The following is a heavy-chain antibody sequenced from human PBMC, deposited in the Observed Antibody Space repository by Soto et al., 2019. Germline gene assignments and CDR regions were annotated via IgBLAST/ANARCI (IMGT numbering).Heavy chain of an antibody. Sequence: QITLKESGPTLVKPTQTLTLTCTFSGFSLSTSGVGVGWIRQPPGKALEWLALIYWDDDKRYSPSPKSRLTITKDTSKNQVVLTMTNMDPVDTATYYCAHFEEGYYDSSGYASDFDYWGQGTLVTVSS. CDR2: IYWDDDK. CDR3: AHFEEGYYDSSGYASDFDY. J-gene: IGHJ4*02. D-gene: IGHD3-22*01. V-gene: IGHV2-5*02. CDR1: GFSLSTSGVG.